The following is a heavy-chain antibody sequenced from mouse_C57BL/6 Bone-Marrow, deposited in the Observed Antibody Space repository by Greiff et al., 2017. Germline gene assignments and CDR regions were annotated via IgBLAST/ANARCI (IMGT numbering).Heavy chain of an antibody. Sequence: EVMLVESGGGLVQPGGSMKLSCAASGFTFSDAWMDWVRQSPEKGLEWVAEIRNKANNHATYYAESVKGRFTISRDDSKSSVYLQMNSLRAEDTGIYYCTAYYSNYVWFAYWGQGTLVTVSA. CDR3: TAYYSNYVWFAY. J-gene: IGHJ3*01. CDR1: GFTFSDAW. CDR2: IRNKANNHAT. D-gene: IGHD2-5*01. V-gene: IGHV6-6*01.